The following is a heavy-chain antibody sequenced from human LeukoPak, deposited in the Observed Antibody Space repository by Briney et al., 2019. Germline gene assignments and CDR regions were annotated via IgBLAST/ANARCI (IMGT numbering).Heavy chain of an antibody. CDR3: ARPSGYSSGWYSTDY. D-gene: IGHD6-19*01. CDR2: IYPGDSDT. V-gene: IGHV5-51*01. CDR1: GYIFTSYW. J-gene: IGHJ4*02. Sequence: GESLKISCKGSGYIFTSYWIGGVRQVPGKGLEWMGIIYPGDSDTRYSPSFQGQVTISADKSISTAYLQWSSLKASDTAMYYCARPSGYSSGWYSTDYWGQGTLVTVSS.